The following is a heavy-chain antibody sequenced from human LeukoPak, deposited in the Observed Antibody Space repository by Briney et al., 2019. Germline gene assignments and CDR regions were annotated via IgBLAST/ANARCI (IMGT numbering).Heavy chain of an antibody. Sequence: SETLSLTCTISGGSISSYYWSWIRQPPGKGLEWIGYVYYSGTTDYNPSLKSRVTISVDTSNNQFSLRVSSVTAADTAVYYCARSSGAYRSFDYWGQGTLVPVSS. J-gene: IGHJ4*02. V-gene: IGHV4-59*01. D-gene: IGHD1-26*01. CDR1: GGSISSYY. CDR3: ARSSGAYRSFDY. CDR2: VYYSGTT.